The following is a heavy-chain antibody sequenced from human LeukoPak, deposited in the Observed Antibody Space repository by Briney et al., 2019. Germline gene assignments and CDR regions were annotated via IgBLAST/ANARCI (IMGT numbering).Heavy chain of an antibody. CDR3: AREAENYGLTLDI. CDR2: INSDGSSI. CDR1: GFSFSSHW. J-gene: IGHJ3*02. Sequence: GGSLRLSCAASGFSFSSHWMHWFRQVPGEGLVWVSRINSDGSSIRYADSVKGRFTISRDNTKNTLYLQMNSLRAEDTAVYYCAREAENYGLTLDIWGQGTMVTVSS. D-gene: IGHD3-10*01. V-gene: IGHV3-74*01.